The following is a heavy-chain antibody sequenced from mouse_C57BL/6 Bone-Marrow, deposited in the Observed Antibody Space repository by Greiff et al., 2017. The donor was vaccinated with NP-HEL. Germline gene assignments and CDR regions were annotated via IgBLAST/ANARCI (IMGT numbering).Heavy chain of an antibody. J-gene: IGHJ3*01. CDR2: IDPSDSYT. Sequence: QVQLQPPGAELVRPGTSVKLSCKASGYTFTSYWMHWVKQRPGQGLEWIGVIDPSDSYTNYNQKLKGKATLTVDTSSSTAYMQLSSLTSEDSAVYYCARSYGNLWFAYWGQGTLVTVSA. V-gene: IGHV1-59*01. D-gene: IGHD2-1*01. CDR1: GYTFTSYW. CDR3: ARSYGNLWFAY.